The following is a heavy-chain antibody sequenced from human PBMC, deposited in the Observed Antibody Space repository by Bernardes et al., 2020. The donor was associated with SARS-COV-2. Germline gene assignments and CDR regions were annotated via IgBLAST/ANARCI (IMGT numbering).Heavy chain of an antibody. D-gene: IGHD3-3*01. J-gene: IGHJ4*02. V-gene: IGHV4-34*01. Sequence: SETLSLTCAVYGGSFSGYFWSWIRQPPGKGLEWIGEINHSGSTDYNTSLKSRVTISVDTSKKQFSLNLSSVTAADTAVYYCARVVRFLEWSPKSYYFDYWGQGTLVTVSS. CDR1: GGSFSGYF. CDR3: ARVVRFLEWSPKSYYFDY. CDR2: INHSGST.